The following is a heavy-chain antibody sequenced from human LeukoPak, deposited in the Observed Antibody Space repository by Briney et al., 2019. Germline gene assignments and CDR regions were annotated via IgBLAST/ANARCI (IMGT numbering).Heavy chain of an antibody. D-gene: IGHD7-27*01. CDR3: ARGPPSLNWGFNEPGDDAFDF. CDR2: ISAYNRNT. CDR1: GYTFTSYG. J-gene: IGHJ3*01. V-gene: IGHV1-18*01. Sequence: GASVKVSCKTSGYTFTSYGINWVRQAPGQGLEWMGWISAYNRNTNYAQKFQGRVTMTIDTSTSTAYMELRSLKSDDTAVYSCARGPPSLNWGFNEPGDDAFDFWGQGTMVTVSS.